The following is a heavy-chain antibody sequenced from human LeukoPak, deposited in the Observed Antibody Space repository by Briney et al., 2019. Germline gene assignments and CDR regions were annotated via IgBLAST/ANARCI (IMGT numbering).Heavy chain of an antibody. Sequence: PGRSLGLSCAASGFTFSSYWMHWVRQVPGKGLVWVSRINTDGATTTYADSVKGRFTISRDNAKNTLYLQMTSLGAEDTALYYCARDPWGYRAGVMDFWGLGTLVTVSS. CDR3: ARDPWGYRAGVMDF. CDR1: GFTFSSYW. D-gene: IGHD1-1*01. J-gene: IGHJ4*02. CDR2: INTDGATT. V-gene: IGHV3-74*01.